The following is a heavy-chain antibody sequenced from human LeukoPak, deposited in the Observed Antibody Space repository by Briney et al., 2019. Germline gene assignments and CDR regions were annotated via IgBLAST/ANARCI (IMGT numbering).Heavy chain of an antibody. CDR3: TIDIMTGLRSGWNFAS. CDR1: GMTVKGFA. D-gene: IGHD6-19*01. CDR2: SSGDEDSI. J-gene: IGHJ4*02. V-gene: IGHV3-23*01. Sequence: GGSLRLSCAASGMTVKGFAMSWVRQAPGKGLGWLAVSSGDEDSIHYADSVRGHFVISTDNSENTSYLHMHSLRAEDTAVYYCTIDIMTGLRSGWNFASCGQGTLVTVSS.